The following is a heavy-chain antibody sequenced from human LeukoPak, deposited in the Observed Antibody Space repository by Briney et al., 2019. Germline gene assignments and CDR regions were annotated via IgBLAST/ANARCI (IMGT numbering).Heavy chain of an antibody. Sequence: GGSLRLSCAASGFTFSSYWMRWVRQAPGKGLVWVSRINSDGSSTSYADSVKGRFTISRDNAKNTLYLQMNSLRAEDTAVYYCARSYYDSSGYSYYFDYWGQGTLVTVSS. CDR1: GFTFSSYW. V-gene: IGHV3-74*01. J-gene: IGHJ4*02. D-gene: IGHD3-22*01. CDR2: INSDGSST. CDR3: ARSYYDSSGYSYYFDY.